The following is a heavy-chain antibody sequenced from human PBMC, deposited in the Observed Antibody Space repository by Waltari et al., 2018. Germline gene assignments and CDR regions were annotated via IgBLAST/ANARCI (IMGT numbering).Heavy chain of an antibody. V-gene: IGHV4-4*07. D-gene: IGHD3-16*02. CDR3: ARLRSHDYVWGSYRYFDY. CDR2: IYTSGST. Sequence: QVQLQESGPGLVKPSETLSLTCTVSGGSISSYYWSWIRQPAGKGLEWIGRIYTSGSTNYKPALKSRVTMSVDTSKNQFSLKLSSVTAADTAVYYCARLRSHDYVWGSYRYFDYWGQGTLVTVSS. J-gene: IGHJ4*02. CDR1: GGSISSYY.